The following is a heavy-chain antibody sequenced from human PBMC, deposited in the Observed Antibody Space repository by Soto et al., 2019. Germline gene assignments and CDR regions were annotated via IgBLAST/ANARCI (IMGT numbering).Heavy chain of an antibody. V-gene: IGHV4-31*03. CDR2: IYYSGST. CDR3: ARGVDSNYFYYYYYYGMDV. CDR1: GGSISSGGYY. Sequence: SETLSLTCTVSGGSISSGGYYWSWIRQHPGKGLEWIGYIYYSGSTYYNPSLKSRVTISVDTSKNQFSLKPSSVTAADTAVYYCARGVDSNYFYYYYYYGMDVWGQGTTVTVSS. J-gene: IGHJ6*02. D-gene: IGHD4-4*01.